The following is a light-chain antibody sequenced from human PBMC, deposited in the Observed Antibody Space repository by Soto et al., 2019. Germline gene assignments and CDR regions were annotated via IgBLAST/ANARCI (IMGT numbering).Light chain of an antibody. CDR2: EGF. Sequence: QSALTQPASVSGSPGQSITISCTGTSSDVGGSGLVSWYQFHPGKAPKLLIFEGFKRPSGVSNRFSGSKSGSTASLTISGLQAEDEADYYCCSYAGRSTWDVVFGGGTKATVL. CDR3: CSYAGRSTWDVV. J-gene: IGLJ2*01. V-gene: IGLV2-23*01. CDR1: SSDVGGSGL.